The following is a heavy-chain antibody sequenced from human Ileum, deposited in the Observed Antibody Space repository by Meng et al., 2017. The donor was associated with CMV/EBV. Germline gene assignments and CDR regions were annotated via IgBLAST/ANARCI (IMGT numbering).Heavy chain of an antibody. Sequence: VRWQGLGPRLVKPSWTLSLTCTVSGFSISNYYWTWIRQSAVKGLEFIGRVHFTGGIDYNPSLMSRVTMSVDTSRNQLSLNVKSVTAADTAVYYCARAAARGVPVDYWGQGILVTVSS. J-gene: IGHJ4*02. CDR1: GFSISNYY. V-gene: IGHV4-4*07. CDR3: ARAAARGVPVDY. CDR2: VHFTGGI. D-gene: IGHD3-10*01.